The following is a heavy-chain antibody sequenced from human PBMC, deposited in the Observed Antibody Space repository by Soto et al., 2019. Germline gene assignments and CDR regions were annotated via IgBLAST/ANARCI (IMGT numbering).Heavy chain of an antibody. J-gene: IGHJ3*02. CDR2: IIPIFGTA. D-gene: IGHD3-3*01. Sequence: GASVKASCKASGGTFSSYAISWVRQAPGQGLEWMGGIIPIFGTANYAQKFQGRVTITADESTSTAYMELSSLRSEDTAVYYCARLITPITIFGVVIFGAFDIWG. V-gene: IGHV1-69*13. CDR3: ARLITPITIFGVVIFGAFDI. CDR1: GGTFSSYA.